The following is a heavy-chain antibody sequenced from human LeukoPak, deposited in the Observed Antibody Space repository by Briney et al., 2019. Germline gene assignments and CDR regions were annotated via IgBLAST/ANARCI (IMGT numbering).Heavy chain of an antibody. D-gene: IGHD2-21*01. Sequence: GGTLRLSCAASGFTFSSYGMSGVRQAPAQGLEWVSVISGSGGSTYYADSVKGRFTISRDNSKNTLYLQMNSLRAEDAAVYYCAKAPVTSCRGAYCYPFDYWGQGTLVTVSS. J-gene: IGHJ4*02. V-gene: IGHV3-23*01. CDR1: GFTFSSYG. CDR2: ISGSGGST. CDR3: AKAPVTSCRGAYCYPFDY.